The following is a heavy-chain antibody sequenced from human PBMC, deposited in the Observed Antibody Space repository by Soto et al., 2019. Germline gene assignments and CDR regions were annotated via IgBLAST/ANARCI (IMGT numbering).Heavy chain of an antibody. D-gene: IGHD4-17*01. J-gene: IGHJ3*02. CDR2: ISAYNGNT. Sequence: ASVKVSCKASGYTFTSYGISWVRQAPGQGLEWMGWISAYNGNTNYAQKLQGRVTMTTDTSTSTAYMELRSLRSDDTAVYYCARVGPTMTTVTTMNAFDIWGQGTMVTVSS. V-gene: IGHV1-18*01. CDR1: GYTFTSYG. CDR3: ARVGPTMTTVTTMNAFDI.